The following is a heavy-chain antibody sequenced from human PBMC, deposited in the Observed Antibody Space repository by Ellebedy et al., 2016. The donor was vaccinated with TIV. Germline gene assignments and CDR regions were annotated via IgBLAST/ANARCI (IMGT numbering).Heavy chain of an antibody. CDR3: VRSGHSDGYFDY. J-gene: IGHJ4*02. CDR2: LYSDDKT. D-gene: IGHD3-10*01. Sequence: GESLKISCAASGFTVSTNYMSWVRQAPGKGLEWVSVLYSDDKTYYADSVKGRFTFSRDNSRNTVSLQMSGLRAEDTAICYCVRSGHSDGYFDYWGQGTLVTVSS. V-gene: IGHV3-53*01. CDR1: GFTVSTNY.